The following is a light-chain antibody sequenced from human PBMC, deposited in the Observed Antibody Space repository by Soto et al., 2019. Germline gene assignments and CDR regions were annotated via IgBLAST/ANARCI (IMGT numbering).Light chain of an antibody. Sequence: EIVLTQSPGTLSLSPGERATVSCRASQSVSSNKLAWYQQKPGQAPRLLIYDASSRATGIPDRFSGSGSGTDFTLTITRLEPEDFAVFYCKQYGSSPRTFGQGTKVEIK. V-gene: IGKV3-20*01. CDR1: QSVSSNK. J-gene: IGKJ1*01. CDR2: DAS. CDR3: KQYGSSPRT.